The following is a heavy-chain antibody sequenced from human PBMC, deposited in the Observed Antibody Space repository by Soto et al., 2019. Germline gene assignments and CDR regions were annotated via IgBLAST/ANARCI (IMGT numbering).Heavy chain of an antibody. CDR3: VRXYENSNYYFDY. CDR2: ISIKPNNYAT. D-gene: IGHD3-22*01. V-gene: IGHV3-73*01. CDR1: GFTFHGST. Sequence: PGESLKISCVGSGFTFHGSTMHWVRQASGKGLEWIGLISIKPNNYATVYAASVTGRFTISRDDSNNTAYLQMNSLKTEDTAVYYCVRXYENSNYYFDYWGRGTLVTVSS. J-gene: IGHJ4*02.